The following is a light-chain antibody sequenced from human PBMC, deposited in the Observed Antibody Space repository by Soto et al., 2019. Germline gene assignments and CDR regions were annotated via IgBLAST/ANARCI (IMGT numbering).Light chain of an antibody. V-gene: IGKV2-30*01. J-gene: IGKJ1*01. CDR2: KVS. CDR3: QQYETFSGT. Sequence: DVVMTQSPLSLPVTLGQPSSISCRSSQSLVYSDGNIYLSWFHQRPGQSPRRLIYKVSNRESGVPDRFSGSGSGTKFTLTIASLQPDDFATYYCQQYETFSGTFGPGTKVDIK. CDR1: QSLVYSDGNIY.